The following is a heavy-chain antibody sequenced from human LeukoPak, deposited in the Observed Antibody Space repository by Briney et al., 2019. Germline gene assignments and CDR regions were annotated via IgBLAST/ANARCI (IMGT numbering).Heavy chain of an antibody. CDR2: ISASGDTA. D-gene: IGHD3-10*02. V-gene: IGHV3-23*01. CDR1: GFTFSTYA. CDR3: ARDLHYYVAMDV. Sequence: GGSLRLSCAASGFTFSTYAMGWVRQAPGKGLEWVSSISASGDTAYYADSVKGRFAISRDNSKSMLFLQLNSLRAEDTALYYCARDLHYYVAMDVWGQGTTVTVSS. J-gene: IGHJ6*02.